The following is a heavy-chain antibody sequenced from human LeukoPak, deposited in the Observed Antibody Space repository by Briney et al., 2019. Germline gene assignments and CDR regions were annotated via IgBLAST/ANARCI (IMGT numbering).Heavy chain of an antibody. CDR1: GFTFEDYA. CDR2: ISWNSGSI. V-gene: IGHV3-9*01. Sequence: GRSLRLSCAVSGFTFEDYAMHWVRQAPGKGLDWVAAISWNSGSINYADSVKGRFTISRDNAKNSLYLQMNSLKTEDTAVYYCTRVTMVRGVIKGDAFDIWGQGTMVTVSS. CDR3: TRVTMVRGVIKGDAFDI. J-gene: IGHJ3*02. D-gene: IGHD3-10*01.